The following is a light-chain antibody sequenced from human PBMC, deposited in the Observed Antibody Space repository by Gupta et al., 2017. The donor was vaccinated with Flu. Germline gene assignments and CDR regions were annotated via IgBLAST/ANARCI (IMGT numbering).Light chain of an antibody. J-gene: IGLJ3*02. CDR2: DVT. V-gene: IGLV2-14*03. CDR3: SSYKNNQNLICV. Sequence: ISCTGTSRDVGGYDHVSWYLQHPGTAPKLLIYDVTKRPSGLSYRFSASKSGNTASLPIYELQAEDEGDYYCSSYKNNQNLICVFGGGTKLTVL. CDR1: SRDVGGYDH.